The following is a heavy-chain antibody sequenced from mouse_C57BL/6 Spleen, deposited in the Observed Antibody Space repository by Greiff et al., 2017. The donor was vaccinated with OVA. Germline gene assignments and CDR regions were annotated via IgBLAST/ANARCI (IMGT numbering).Heavy chain of an antibody. J-gene: IGHJ4*01. Sequence: VKLQESGPGLVQPSQSLSITCTVSGFSLTSYGVHWVRQSPGKGLEWLGVIWSGGSTDYNAAFISRLSISKDNSKSQVFFKMNSLQADDTAIYYCARKDYYGSSYAMDYWGQGTSVTVSS. V-gene: IGHV2-2*01. D-gene: IGHD1-1*01. CDR3: ARKDYYGSSYAMDY. CDR2: IWSGGST. CDR1: GFSLTSYG.